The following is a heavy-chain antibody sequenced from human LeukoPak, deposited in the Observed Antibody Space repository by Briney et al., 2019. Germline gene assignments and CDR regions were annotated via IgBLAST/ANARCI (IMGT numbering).Heavy chain of an antibody. CDR2: ITGSGGNT. CDR3: AKWGDYDVLTGYYVSDC. CDR1: GFTFSNYA. D-gene: IGHD3-9*01. J-gene: IGHJ4*02. V-gene: IGHV3-23*01. Sequence: GASLRLSCAASGFTFSNYATSWVRQAPGKGLEWVSAITGSGGNTYYADSVKGRFTISRDNSKNTVFLQMNSLRAEDTAVYYCAKWGDYDVLTGYYVSDCWGQGTLVTVSS.